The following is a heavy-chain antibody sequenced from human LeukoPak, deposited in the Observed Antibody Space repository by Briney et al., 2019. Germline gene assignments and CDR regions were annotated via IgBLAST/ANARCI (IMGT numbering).Heavy chain of an antibody. CDR3: ARDRGYSSGWFDY. CDR1: GFTFSSYE. V-gene: IGHV3-48*03. J-gene: IGHJ4*02. CDR2: ISSSGSTI. D-gene: IGHD6-19*01. Sequence: AGGSLRHSCAASGFTFSSYEMNWVRQAPGKGLEWVSYISSSGSTIYYADSVKGRFTISRDNAKNSLYLQMNSLRAEDTAVYYCARDRGYSSGWFDYWGQGTLVTVSS.